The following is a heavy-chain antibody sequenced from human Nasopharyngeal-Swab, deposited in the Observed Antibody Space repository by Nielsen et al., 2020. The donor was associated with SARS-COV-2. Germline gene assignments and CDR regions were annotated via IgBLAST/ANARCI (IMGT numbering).Heavy chain of an antibody. CDR2: INYSGST. V-gene: IGHV4-31*03. CDR3: ARCYVSDYYYYGMDV. D-gene: IGHD3-16*01. Sequence: SETLSLTCTVSGGSISSGCYYWSWLRPHPGKGLEWIGYINYSGSTYYNPTHKSRVTISVDTSKNQFSLKLSYVTAADTAVYYCARCYVSDYYYYGMDVWGQGTTVTVFS. CDR1: GGSISSGCYY. J-gene: IGHJ6*02.